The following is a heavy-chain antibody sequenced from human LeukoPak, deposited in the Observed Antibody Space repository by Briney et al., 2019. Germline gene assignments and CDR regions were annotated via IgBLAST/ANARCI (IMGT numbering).Heavy chain of an antibody. CDR2: ISGSGGTT. V-gene: IGHV3-23*01. J-gene: IGHJ4*02. CDR1: GFTFSTYA. Sequence: GGSLRLSCTASGFTFSTYAMSWVRQAPGKGLEWVSGISGSGGTTYYADSVKGRFAISRDNSKNTLYVQMNSLRAEDTAVYYCAKDGSYWGQGTLVTVSS. CDR3: AKDGSY.